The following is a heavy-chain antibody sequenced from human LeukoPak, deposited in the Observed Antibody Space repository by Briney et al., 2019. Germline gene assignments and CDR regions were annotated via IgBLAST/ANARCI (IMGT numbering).Heavy chain of an antibody. CDR3: AKGPGSSSFDY. Sequence: GGSLRLSCAASGFTFSSYSMNWVRQAPGKGLEWVSAISGSGGSTYYADSVKGRFTISRDNSKNTLYLQMNSLRAEDTAVYYCAKGPGSSSFDYWGQGTLVTVSS. V-gene: IGHV3-23*01. J-gene: IGHJ4*02. CDR1: GFTFSSYS. D-gene: IGHD6-6*01. CDR2: ISGSGGST.